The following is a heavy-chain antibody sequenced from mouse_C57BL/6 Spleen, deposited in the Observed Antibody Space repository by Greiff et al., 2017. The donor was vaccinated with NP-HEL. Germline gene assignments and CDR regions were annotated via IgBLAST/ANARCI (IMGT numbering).Heavy chain of an antibody. J-gene: IGHJ1*03. CDR3: ARQHDAISDWYFEG. Sequence: QVQLQQSGAELVRPGTSVKVSCKASGYAFTNYLIEWVKQRPGQGLERIGVINPGSGGTNYNEKFKGKATLTADKSSSTSYLPLSSLTSEDSAVYGCARQHDAISDWYFEGGRTG. D-gene: IGHD1-1*01. CDR1: GYAFTNYL. V-gene: IGHV1-54*01. CDR2: INPGSGGT.